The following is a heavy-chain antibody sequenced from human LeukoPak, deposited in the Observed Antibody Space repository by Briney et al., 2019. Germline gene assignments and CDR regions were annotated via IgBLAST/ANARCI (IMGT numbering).Heavy chain of an antibody. Sequence: SVKVSCKASGGTFSSYAMRWVRQAPGQGLEWMGRIIPILGIANYAQKFQGRVTITADKSTSTAYMELSSLRSEDTAVYYCARDNPCSGGSCYSSYYYYYGMDVWGQGTTVTVSS. CDR3: ARDNPCSGGSCYSSYYYYYGMDV. D-gene: IGHD2-15*01. V-gene: IGHV1-69*04. CDR1: GGTFSSYA. J-gene: IGHJ6*02. CDR2: IIPILGIA.